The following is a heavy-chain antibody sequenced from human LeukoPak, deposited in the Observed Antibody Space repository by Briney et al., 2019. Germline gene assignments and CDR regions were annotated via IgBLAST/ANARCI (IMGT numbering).Heavy chain of an antibody. CDR2: IYPGDSDT. V-gene: IGHV5-51*01. CDR3: ARRRRRDGYTLNFDY. CDR1: GYSFTSYW. Sequence: GESLRISCKGSGYSFTSYWIGWVRQMPGKGLEWMGIIYPGDSDTRYSPSFQGQVTISADKSISTAYLQWSSLKASDTAMYYCARRRRRDGYTLNFDYWGQGTLVTVSS. D-gene: IGHD5-24*01. J-gene: IGHJ4*02.